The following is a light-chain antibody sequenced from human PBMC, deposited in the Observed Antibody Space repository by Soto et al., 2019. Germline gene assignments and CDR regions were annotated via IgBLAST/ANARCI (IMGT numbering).Light chain of an antibody. CDR2: AAS. CDR1: QSIASY. V-gene: IGKV1-27*01. J-gene: IGKJ5*01. CDR3: QQYNSYSSIT. Sequence: DIQMTQSPYSLSAFVGDRVTITCRASQSIASYLNWYQQKPGKVPKLLIYAASTLQSGVPSRFSGSGSGTEFTLTISSLQPDDFATYYCQQYNSYSSITFGQGTRLEIK.